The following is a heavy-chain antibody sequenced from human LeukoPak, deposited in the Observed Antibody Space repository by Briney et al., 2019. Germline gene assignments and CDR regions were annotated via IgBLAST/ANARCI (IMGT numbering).Heavy chain of an antibody. D-gene: IGHD2-21*01. J-gene: IGHJ4*02. V-gene: IGHV3-64*01. Sequence: PGGSLRLSCAASGFTFSSYAMRWVRQAPGKGLEYVSAISSNGGSTYYANSVKGRFTISRDNSKNTLYLQMGSLRAEDMAVYYCARGVLGGDYYFDYWGQGTLVTVSS. CDR3: ARGVLGGDYYFDY. CDR2: ISSNGGST. CDR1: GFTFSSYA.